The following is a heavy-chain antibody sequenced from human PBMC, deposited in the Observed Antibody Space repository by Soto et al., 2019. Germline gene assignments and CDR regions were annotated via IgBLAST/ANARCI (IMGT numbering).Heavy chain of an antibody. D-gene: IGHD2-21*02. CDR1: GFTFSLYW. J-gene: IGHJ4*01. V-gene: IGHV3-7*03. CDR2: IEPDGSET. CDR3: ARGDIVVVTAPDL. Sequence: GSLRLSFAASGFTFSLYWMNWVRQAPGKGLEWVAKIEPDGSETYYLESLKGRFTVSRDNAKNSLYLQLTSLRVDDTAVYYCARGDIVVVTAPDLWGQGVLVTVSS.